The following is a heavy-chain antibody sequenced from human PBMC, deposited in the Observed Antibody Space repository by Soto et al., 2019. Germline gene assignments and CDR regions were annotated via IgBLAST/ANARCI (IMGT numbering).Heavy chain of an antibody. CDR3: QSGPRSNSNGTGDF. Sequence: GGSLRLSCAASGFAFSMYWMHGVRQVPGKGPEGVARINDDGSHTNYADSVKGRFTISRENAKNNISLQLNDLRAEDTAVYYCQSGPRSNSNGTGDFWGQGTMVTVSS. D-gene: IGHD3-10*01. J-gene: IGHJ4*02. V-gene: IGHV3-74*01. CDR2: INDDGSHT. CDR1: GFAFSMYW.